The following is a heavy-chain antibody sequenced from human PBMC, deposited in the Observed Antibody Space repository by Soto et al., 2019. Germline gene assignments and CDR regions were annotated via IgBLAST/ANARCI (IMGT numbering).Heavy chain of an antibody. Sequence: ASVKVSCKASGYTFTSYYMHWVRQAPGQGLEWMGIINPSGGSTSYAQKFQGRVTMTRDTSTSTVYMELSSLRSEDTAVYYCARNEEWELLRAVGYYYGMDVWGQGTTVTVSS. J-gene: IGHJ6*02. D-gene: IGHD1-26*01. CDR3: ARNEEWELLRAVGYYYGMDV. V-gene: IGHV1-46*01. CDR1: GYTFTSYY. CDR2: INPSGGST.